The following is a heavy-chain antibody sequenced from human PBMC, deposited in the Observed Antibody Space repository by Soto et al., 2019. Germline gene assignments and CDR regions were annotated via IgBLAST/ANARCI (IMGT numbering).Heavy chain of an antibody. CDR2: ISSSSSYI. D-gene: IGHD3-3*01. J-gene: IGHJ6*03. Sequence: GGSLRLSCAASGFTFSSYSMNWVRQAPGKGLEWVSSISSSSSYIYYADSVKGRFTISRDNAKNSLYLQMNSLRAEDTAVYYCARAFGVVTYYYYMDAWGKGTPVTVSS. CDR3: ARAFGVVTYYYYMDA. V-gene: IGHV3-21*01. CDR1: GFTFSSYS.